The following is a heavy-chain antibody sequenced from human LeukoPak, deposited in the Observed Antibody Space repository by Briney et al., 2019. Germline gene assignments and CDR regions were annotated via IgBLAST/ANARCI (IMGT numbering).Heavy chain of an antibody. D-gene: IGHD3-3*01. CDR2: INSDGNST. CDR3: ASTGGVRFSNWFDP. V-gene: IGHV3-74*01. CDR1: GFTFSSYW. Sequence: GGSLRLSCAASGFTFSSYWMHWVRQAPGNGLVWVSSINSDGNSTSYEDSVKGRFTISRDNAKNTLYLQKNSLRAEDTAVYYCASTGGVRFSNWFDPWGQGTLVTVSS. J-gene: IGHJ5*02.